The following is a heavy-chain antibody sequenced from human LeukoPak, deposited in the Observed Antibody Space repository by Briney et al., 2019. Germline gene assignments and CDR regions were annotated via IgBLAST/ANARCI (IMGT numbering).Heavy chain of an antibody. D-gene: IGHD5-18*01. Sequence: PSETLSLTCSVSGGSISNSSYYWGWIRQPPGMGLEWIGSIYYSGSTHYNPSLKSRVTISADTSKNQFSLKLRSVTAADTAVYYCARLGDSCGYLFDYWGRGTLVTVSS. V-gene: IGHV4-39*01. CDR1: GGSISNSSYY. J-gene: IGHJ4*02. CDR2: IYYSGST. CDR3: ARLGDSCGYLFDY.